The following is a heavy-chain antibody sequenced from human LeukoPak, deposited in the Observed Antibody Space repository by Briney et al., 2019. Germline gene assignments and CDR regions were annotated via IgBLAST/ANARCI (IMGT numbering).Heavy chain of an antibody. CDR1: GYTFTGYY. J-gene: IGHJ4*02. Sequence: ASVKVSCKASGYTFTGYYMHWVRQAPGQGLEWTGWINPNSGGANYAQSYQGRVTMTRDTSISTAYMELDRLTSDDTAVYYCARDAQYSSGWYGFDDYWGQGTLVTVSS. D-gene: IGHD6-19*01. CDR3: ARDAQYSSGWYGFDDY. V-gene: IGHV1-2*02. CDR2: INPNSGGA.